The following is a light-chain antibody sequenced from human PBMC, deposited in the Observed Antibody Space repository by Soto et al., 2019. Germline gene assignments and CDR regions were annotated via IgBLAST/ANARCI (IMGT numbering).Light chain of an antibody. CDR2: DVS. CDR3: SSYTSSSILYV. J-gene: IGLJ1*01. CDR1: SSDVGGYNY. V-gene: IGLV2-14*01. Sequence: QSALXXXXSXXXSXGQSXXIXXXXXSSDVGGYNYVSWYQQHPGKAPKLMIYDVSNRPSGVSNRFSGSKSGNTASLTISGLQAEDEADYYCSSYTSSSILYVFGTGTKVTVL.